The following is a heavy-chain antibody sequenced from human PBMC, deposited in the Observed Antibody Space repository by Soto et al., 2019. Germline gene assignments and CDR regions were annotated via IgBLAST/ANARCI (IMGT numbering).Heavy chain of an antibody. CDR2: FDPEDGET. CDR1: VYTLTYLS. J-gene: IGHJ6*02. Sequence: XSVKDSCKVTVYTLTYLSMNWVRQAPGKGLEWMGGFDPEDGETIYAQKFQGRVTMTEDTSTDTAYMELSSLRSEYTAVYYCATVGGDIAVAGSYYYYGMDVWGQGTTVTVSS. V-gene: IGHV1-24*01. D-gene: IGHD6-19*01. CDR3: ATVGGDIAVAGSYYYYGMDV.